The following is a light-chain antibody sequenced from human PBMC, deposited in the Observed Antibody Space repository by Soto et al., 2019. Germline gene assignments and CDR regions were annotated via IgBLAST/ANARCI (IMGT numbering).Light chain of an antibody. J-gene: IGKJ5*01. Sequence: MVLMQSQGTRSLSPGQRGRVAWGASQSVSNRYLAWYQQKPGQAPRLLTYGASTRAAGIPARFSGSGSGTDFTLAITRLETEDAAVYVGQQYTGPTTTFGQGTRLEIK. CDR1: QSVSNRY. V-gene: IGKV3-20*01. CDR2: GAS. CDR3: QQYTGPTTT.